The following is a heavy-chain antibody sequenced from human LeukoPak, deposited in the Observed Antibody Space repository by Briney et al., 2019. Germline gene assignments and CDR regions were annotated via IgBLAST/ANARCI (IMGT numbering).Heavy chain of an antibody. CDR3: ARPTYYYDSSGYPWLDAFDI. Sequence: SETLSLTCAVYGGSFSGYYWSWIRQPPGKGLEWIGEINHSGSTNYNPSLKSRVTISVDTFKNQFSLKLSSVTAADTAVYYCARPTYYYDSSGYPWLDAFDIWGQGTMVTVSS. J-gene: IGHJ3*02. CDR2: INHSGST. V-gene: IGHV4-34*01. CDR1: GGSFSGYY. D-gene: IGHD3-22*01.